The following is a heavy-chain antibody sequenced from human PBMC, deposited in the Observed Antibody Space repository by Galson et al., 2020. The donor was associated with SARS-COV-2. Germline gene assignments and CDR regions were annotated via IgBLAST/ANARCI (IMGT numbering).Heavy chain of an antibody. CDR1: GGSISSGDYY. D-gene: IGHD4-17*01. CDR2: IYSSGST. V-gene: IGHV4-30-4*01. J-gene: IGHJ4*02. Sequence: SETLSLTCTVSGGSISSGDYYWSWIRQPPGKGLEWIGYIYSSGSTYYNPSLKSRVTISVDTSKNQFSLKLSSVTAADTAVYYCAREGGYGDYFTSWFDYWGQGTLVTVSS. CDR3: AREGGYGDYFTSWFDY.